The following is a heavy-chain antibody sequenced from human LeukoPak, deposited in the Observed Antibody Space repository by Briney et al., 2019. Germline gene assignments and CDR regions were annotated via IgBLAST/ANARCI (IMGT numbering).Heavy chain of an antibody. V-gene: IGHV4-4*07. Sequence: SETLSLTRTVSGGSISSYYWSWIRQPAGKGLEWIGRIYTSGSTNYNPSLKSRVTMSVDTSKNQFSLKLSSVTAADTAVYYCAVLGYCSSTSCYADYWYFDLWGRGTLVTVSS. CDR3: AVLGYCSSTSCYADYWYFDL. J-gene: IGHJ2*01. CDR2: IYTSGST. CDR1: GGSISSYY. D-gene: IGHD2-2*01.